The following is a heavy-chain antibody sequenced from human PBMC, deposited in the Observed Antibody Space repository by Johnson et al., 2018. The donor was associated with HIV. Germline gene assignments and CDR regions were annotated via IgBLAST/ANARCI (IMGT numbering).Heavy chain of an antibody. J-gene: IGHJ3*02. Sequence: QMLLVESGGGLVMPGGSLRVSCAASGFTFSDYYMAWIRQTPGKGLEWVSYITSSGATKYYADSVKGRFTISRDNTENLVYLQMNSLRAEDTAVYHCAREGAWEVRPGAFDIWGQGTTVTVSS. V-gene: IGHV3-11*04. D-gene: IGHD1-26*01. CDR2: ITSSGATK. CDR3: AREGAWEVRPGAFDI. CDR1: GFTFSDYY.